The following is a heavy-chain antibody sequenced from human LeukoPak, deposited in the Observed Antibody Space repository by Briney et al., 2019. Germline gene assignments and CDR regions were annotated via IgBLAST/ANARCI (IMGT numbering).Heavy chain of an antibody. CDR1: GGSFSGYY. J-gene: IGHJ6*02. CDR3: ARSLAVYYDILTGYPPRYYGMDV. CDR2: INHSGST. D-gene: IGHD3-9*01. Sequence: SETLSLTCAVYGGSFSGYYWSWIRQPPGKGLEWIGEINHSGSTNYNPSLKSRVTISVDTSKNQFSLELSSVTAVDTAVYYCARSLAVYYDILTGYPPRYYGMDVWGQGTTVTVSS. V-gene: IGHV4-34*01.